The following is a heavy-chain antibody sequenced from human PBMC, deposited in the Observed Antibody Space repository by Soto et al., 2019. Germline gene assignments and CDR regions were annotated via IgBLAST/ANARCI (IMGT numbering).Heavy chain of an antibody. CDR2: ISYDGSNK. D-gene: IGHD3-3*01. Sequence: PGGSLRLSCAASGFTFSSYGMHWVRQAPGKGLEWVAVISYDGSNKYYADSVKGRFTISRDNSKNTLYLQMNSLRAEDTAVYYCAKDLVGWRYDFSPATLYMDVWGKGTTVTVSS. CDR3: AKDLVGWRYDFSPATLYMDV. V-gene: IGHV3-30*18. J-gene: IGHJ6*03. CDR1: GFTFSSYG.